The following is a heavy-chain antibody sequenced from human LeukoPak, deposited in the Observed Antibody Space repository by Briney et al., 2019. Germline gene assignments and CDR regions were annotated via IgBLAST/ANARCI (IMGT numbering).Heavy chain of an antibody. V-gene: IGHV3-74*01. CDR2: INSDGSWT. Sequence: GGSLRLSCAASGNYWMHWVRQAPGKGLVWVSHINSDGSWTSYADSVKGRFTISKDNAKNTVYLQMNNLRAEDTAVYYCARDLSYSSSWSVYYYYGMDVWGQGTTVTVSS. CDR3: ARDLSYSSSWSVYYYYGMDV. CDR1: GNYW. D-gene: IGHD6-13*01. J-gene: IGHJ6*02.